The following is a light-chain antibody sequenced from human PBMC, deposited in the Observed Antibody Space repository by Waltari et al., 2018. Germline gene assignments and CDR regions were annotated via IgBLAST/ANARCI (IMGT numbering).Light chain of an antibody. CDR2: WAS. CDR1: PSVLYSSNNKNY. Sequence: DIVMTQSPDSLAVSLGERATINCKSSPSVLYSSNNKNYLAWYQQKPGQPPKLLMYWASTRESGVPDRFSGSGSGTDFTLTISSLQAEDVAVYYCQQYYSTPYTFGQGTKLEIK. CDR3: QQYYSTPYT. J-gene: IGKJ2*01. V-gene: IGKV4-1*01.